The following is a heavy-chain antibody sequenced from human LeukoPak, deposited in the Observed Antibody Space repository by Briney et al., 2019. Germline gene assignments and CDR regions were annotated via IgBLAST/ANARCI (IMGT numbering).Heavy chain of an antibody. CDR2: MNPNSGNA. V-gene: IGHV1-8*01. J-gene: IGHJ4*02. D-gene: IGHD1-26*01. CDR3: ARDQGGATSY. CDR1: GYTFASYD. Sequence: ASVKVSCKASGYTFASYDINWVRQATGQGLEWMGWMNPNSGNAGYAQKFQGRVTMTRNTSISTAYMELSSLRAEDTAVYYCARDQGGATSYWGQGTLVTVSS.